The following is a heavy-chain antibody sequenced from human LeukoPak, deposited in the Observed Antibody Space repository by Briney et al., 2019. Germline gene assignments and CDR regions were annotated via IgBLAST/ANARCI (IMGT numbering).Heavy chain of an antibody. D-gene: IGHD4-17*01. Sequence: GGSLRLSCAASGFTFSRYWMSWVRQAPGKGLEWVANIKQAGSEKYYVDSVKGRFTISRDNAKNSLYLHMNSLRAEDTAVYYCARGDGDYVRVFDYWGQGTLVTVSS. CDR1: GFTFSRYW. CDR3: ARGDGDYVRVFDY. V-gene: IGHV3-7*01. CDR2: IKQAGSEK. J-gene: IGHJ4*02.